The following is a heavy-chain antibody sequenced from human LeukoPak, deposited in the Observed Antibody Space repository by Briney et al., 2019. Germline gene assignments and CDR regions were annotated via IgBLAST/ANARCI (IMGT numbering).Heavy chain of an antibody. D-gene: IGHD5-18*01. V-gene: IGHV1-8*01. CDR1: GYTFPSYD. Sequence: GTSVKVSCKASGYTFPSYDINWVRQATGQGLEWMGWMNFNSGNTGYAQKFQGRVTMTRNTAISTVYMELNSLKSEDTAIYYCAKVGLGNTAIHIWGQGTMVTVSS. CDR2: MNFNSGNT. J-gene: IGHJ3*02. CDR3: AKVGLGNTAIHI.